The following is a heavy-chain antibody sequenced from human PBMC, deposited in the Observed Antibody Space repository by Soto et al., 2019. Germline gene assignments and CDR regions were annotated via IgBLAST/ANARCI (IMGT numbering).Heavy chain of an antibody. CDR2: IIPMFGTA. Sequence: QVQLVQSGAEVKKPGSSVKVSCKASGGTFSTDSISWVRQAPGQGLEWMGGIIPMFGTANSAQKCQGRVTITADESTSTAYMELSSLRSEDTAVYFCAREIDGYYGMDLWGQGTKVTVAS. CDR3: AREIDGYYGMDL. V-gene: IGHV1-69*12. CDR1: GGTFSTDS. J-gene: IGHJ6*02.